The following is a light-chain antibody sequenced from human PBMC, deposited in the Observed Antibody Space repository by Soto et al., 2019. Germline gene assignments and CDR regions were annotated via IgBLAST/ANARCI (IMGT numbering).Light chain of an antibody. V-gene: IGLV2-23*01. CDR2: EGS. J-gene: IGLJ1*01. CDR3: CSYAGSSTYV. CDR1: SNDVGSYDL. Sequence: QSVLAQPASVSGSPGQSITISCTGTSNDVGSYDLVSWYQQHPGKAPKLMIYEGSKWPSGVSNRFSGSKSGNTASLTISGLLAEDEADYYCCSYAGSSTYVFGTGTKLTVL.